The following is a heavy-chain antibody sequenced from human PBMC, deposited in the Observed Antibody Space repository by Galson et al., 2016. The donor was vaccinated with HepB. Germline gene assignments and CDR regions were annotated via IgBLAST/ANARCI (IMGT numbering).Heavy chain of an antibody. CDR2: ISGSGGST. D-gene: IGHD2-15*01. J-gene: IGHJ4*02. CDR1: GISVSSYV. Sequence: LRLSCAASGISVSSYVMTWVRQAPGKGLEWVSAISGSGGSTYYAGSVKGRFTISTDNSENTLYLQMNSLRAEDTALYYCTNYCGASSCYSGHVYWGQGTLVTVSS. V-gene: IGHV3-23*01. CDR3: TNYCGASSCYSGHVY.